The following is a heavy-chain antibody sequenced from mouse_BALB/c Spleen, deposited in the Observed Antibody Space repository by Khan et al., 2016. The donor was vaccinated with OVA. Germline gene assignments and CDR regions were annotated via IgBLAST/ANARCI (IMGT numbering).Heavy chain of an antibody. Sequence: EVQLQQSGTVLARPGASVKMSCKASGYSFTSYLIHWVKQRPGQGLEWIGDFYPGNGDTNYKQKFKDKAKLTANTSDKTANMERSSLTKEDSAVYYCARGGYSSFAYWGQGTLVTVSA. CDR2: FYPGNGDT. V-gene: IGHV1-5*01. CDR3: ARGGYSSFAY. J-gene: IGHJ3*01. D-gene: IGHD1-3*01. CDR1: GYSFTSYL.